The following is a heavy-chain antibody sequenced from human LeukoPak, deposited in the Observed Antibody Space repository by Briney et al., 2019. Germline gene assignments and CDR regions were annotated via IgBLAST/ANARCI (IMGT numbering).Heavy chain of an antibody. CDR3: ARDPAIQAWLSAYYFDY. Sequence: GGSLRLSCAASGFTFSSYAMSWVRQAPGKGLEWVSGISGSGGSTYYADSVKGRFTISRDNAKNSLYLQMNSVRDEDTAVYYCARDPAIQAWLSAYYFDYWGQGTLVTVSS. J-gene: IGHJ4*02. V-gene: IGHV3-23*01. D-gene: IGHD3-22*01. CDR2: ISGSGGST. CDR1: GFTFSSYA.